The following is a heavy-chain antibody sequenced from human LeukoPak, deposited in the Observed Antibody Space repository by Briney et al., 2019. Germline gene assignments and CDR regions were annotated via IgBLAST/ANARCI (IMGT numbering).Heavy chain of an antibody. CDR3: ARVIISYYHMDV. CDR1: GFTFSTYS. J-gene: IGHJ6*03. D-gene: IGHD3-10*01. V-gene: IGHV3-21*01. CDR2: IGGRSYI. Sequence: SGGSLRLSCAASGFTFSTYSMSWVRQAPGKGLEWVSSIGGRSYIDYADSVRGRFTISRDNAKNSLYLQMNSLRAEDTAVYYCARVIISYYHMDVWGKGTTVTVSS.